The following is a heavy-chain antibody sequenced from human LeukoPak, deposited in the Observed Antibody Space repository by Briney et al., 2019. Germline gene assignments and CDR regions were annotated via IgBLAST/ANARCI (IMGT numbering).Heavy chain of an antibody. CDR3: AKDMELRVQTGLQIDY. Sequence: PGGSLRLSCATSGFTFSNAWMNWVRQAPGKGLEWVSLISWDGGSTYYADSVKGRFTISRDNSKNSLYLQMNSLRTEDTALYYCAKDMELRVQTGLQIDYWGQGTLVTVSS. J-gene: IGHJ4*02. CDR2: ISWDGGST. D-gene: IGHD1-7*01. V-gene: IGHV3-43*01. CDR1: GFTFSNAW.